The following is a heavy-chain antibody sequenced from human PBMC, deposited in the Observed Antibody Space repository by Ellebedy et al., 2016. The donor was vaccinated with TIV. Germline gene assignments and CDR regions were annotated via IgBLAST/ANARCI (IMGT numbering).Heavy chain of an antibody. D-gene: IGHD6-19*01. CDR2: IIPIFGTA. V-gene: IGHV1-69*06. J-gene: IGHJ1*01. Sequence: SVKVSXXASGGTFSSYAISWVRQAPGQGLEWMGGIIPIFGTANYAQKFQGRVTMTEDTSTDTAYMELSSLRSEDTAVYYCATRDTPGIAVAGTLHFQHWGQGTLVTVSS. CDR3: ATRDTPGIAVAGTLHFQH. CDR1: GGTFSSYA.